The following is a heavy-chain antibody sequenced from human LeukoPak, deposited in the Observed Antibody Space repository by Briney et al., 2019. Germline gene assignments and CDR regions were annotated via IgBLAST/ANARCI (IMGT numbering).Heavy chain of an antibody. CDR1: GFTFSNYT. CDR3: ARDAGIGFDF. V-gene: IGHV3-30-3*01. Sequence: GGSLRLSCAASGFTFSNYTMHWVRQGPGKGLEWVAVISYDGGNKYYADSVKGRFTISRDNSKNTLYLQMNSLRVEDTAVYYCARDAGIGFDFWGQGTLVTVSS. D-gene: IGHD2/OR15-2a*01. CDR2: ISYDGGNK. J-gene: IGHJ4*02.